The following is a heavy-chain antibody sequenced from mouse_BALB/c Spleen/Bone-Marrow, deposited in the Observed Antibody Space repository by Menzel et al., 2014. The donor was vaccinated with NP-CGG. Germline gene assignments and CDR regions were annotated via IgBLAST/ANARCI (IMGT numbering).Heavy chain of an antibody. CDR1: GYTFTDYT. D-gene: IGHD2-3*01. CDR2: VNPNIGGT. CDR3: ARGRWYY. V-gene: IGHV1-22*01. Sequence: VQLKESGPELVKPGASVKISCKPSGYTFTDYTLHWVKQSHGKSLEWIGGVNPNIGGTSYNQKFKGKASLTVNKSSTTAYMELRSLTSEDSAVYYCARGRWYYWGQGTTLTVSS. J-gene: IGHJ2*01.